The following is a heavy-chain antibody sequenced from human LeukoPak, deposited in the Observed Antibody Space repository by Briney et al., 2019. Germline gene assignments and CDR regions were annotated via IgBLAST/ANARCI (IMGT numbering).Heavy chain of an antibody. V-gene: IGHV4-34*01. J-gene: IGHJ6*02. CDR2: INHSGST. CDR1: GGSFSGYY. CDR3: ARDGGYDSSGFTRYYYYYYGMDV. Sequence: SETLSLTCAVYGGSFSGYYWSWIRQPPGKGLEWIGEINHSGSTNYNPSLKSRVTISVDTSKNQFSLKLSSVTAADTAVYYCARDGGYDSSGFTRYYYYYYGMDVWGQGTTVTVSS. D-gene: IGHD3-22*01.